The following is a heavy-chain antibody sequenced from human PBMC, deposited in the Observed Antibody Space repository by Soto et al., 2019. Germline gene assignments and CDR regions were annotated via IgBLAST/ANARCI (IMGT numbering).Heavy chain of an antibody. J-gene: IGHJ4*02. V-gene: IGHV2-5*02. D-gene: IGHD3-3*01. Sequence: SGSSLVNPPQTLTLTCTFCRFSLGLSGVGVGWIRQPPGNALEWLALIYWDDDKRYSPSLKSRLTITKDTSKNQVVLTMTNMDPVDTATYYCAHRRPYDFWSGYWPSWGQGSLVTVAS. CDR3: AHRRPYDFWSGYWPS. CDR2: IYWDDDK. CDR1: RFSLGLSGVG.